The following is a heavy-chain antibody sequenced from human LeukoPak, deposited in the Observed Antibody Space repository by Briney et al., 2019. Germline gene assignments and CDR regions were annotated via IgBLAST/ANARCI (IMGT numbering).Heavy chain of an antibody. CDR1: GGSISSYY. CDR3: ASTPSGY. V-gene: IGHV4-59*01. J-gene: IGHJ4*02. D-gene: IGHD3-10*01. Sequence: SETLSLTCTVSGGSISSYYWSWNRQPPGKGLEWIGYIYYSGSTNYNPSLKSRVTISVDTSKNQFSLKLSSVTAADTAVYYCASTPSGYWGQGTLVTVSS. CDR2: IYYSGST.